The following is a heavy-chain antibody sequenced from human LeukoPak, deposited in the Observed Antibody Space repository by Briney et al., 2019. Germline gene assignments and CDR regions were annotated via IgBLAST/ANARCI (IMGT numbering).Heavy chain of an antibody. V-gene: IGHV3-48*03. CDR2: ISSSGSTI. D-gene: IGHD3-22*01. Sequence: VPPGGPLRLSCVASGFTFSSYEMNWVRQAPGKGLEWVSYISSSGSTIYYADSVKGRFTISRENAKNSLYLQMNSLRAEDTAVYYCARERYYDSSGIGYWGQGTLVTVSS. CDR3: ARERYYDSSGIGY. J-gene: IGHJ4*02. CDR1: GFTFSSYE.